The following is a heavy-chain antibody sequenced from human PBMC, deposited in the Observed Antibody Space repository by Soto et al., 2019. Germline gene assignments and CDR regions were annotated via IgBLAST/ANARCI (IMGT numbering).Heavy chain of an antibody. CDR3: AKRRGYNYGFDY. Sequence: PGGSLRLSCAASGFTLSSYAMSWVRQAPGKGLEWVSAISGGGDNTYYADSVKGRFTISRDNSKNTLYLQINSLRAEDTAVYYCAKRRGYNYGFDYWGQGTLVTVSS. J-gene: IGHJ4*02. CDR1: GFTLSSYA. V-gene: IGHV3-23*01. D-gene: IGHD5-18*01. CDR2: ISGGGDNT.